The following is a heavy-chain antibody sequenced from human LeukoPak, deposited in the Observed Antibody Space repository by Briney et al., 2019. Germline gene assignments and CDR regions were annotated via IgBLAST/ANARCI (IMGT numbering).Heavy chain of an antibody. J-gene: IGHJ2*01. CDR1: GGSTRSYY. CDR3: ARMGAAAYWYFDL. D-gene: IGHD6-13*01. CDR2: IYYSGTT. V-gene: IGHV4-59*01. Sequence: SETLSLTCTISGGSTRSYYWSWIRQPPGKGLEWIGYIYYSGTTNYNFSLKSRVTISVDTSKNQFSLKLRSVTAADTAVYYCARMGAAAYWYFDLWGRGSLVTVSS.